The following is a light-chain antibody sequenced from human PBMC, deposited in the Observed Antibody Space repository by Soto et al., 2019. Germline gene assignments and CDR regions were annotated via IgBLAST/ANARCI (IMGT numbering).Light chain of an antibody. CDR1: SSDVGGYNY. J-gene: IGLJ2*01. CDR3: SSYTSSSTPVV. V-gene: IGLV2-14*01. CDR2: DVS. Sequence: QSALTQPASVSGSPGQSITISCTGTSSDVGGYNYVSWYQQHPGKAPKLMIYDVSNRPSGVSNRFSGSKSGNMASLTISALQAEDEADYYCSSYTSSSTPVVFGGGTKVTVL.